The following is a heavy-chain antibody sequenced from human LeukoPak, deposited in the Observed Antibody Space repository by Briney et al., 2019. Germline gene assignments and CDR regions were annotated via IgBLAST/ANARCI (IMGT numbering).Heavy chain of an antibody. Sequence: PSETLSLTCTVSGGSISSDNYYWSWIRQPAGKGLEWIGRIFASGSTNYNPSLKSRVTISVDTSKNQFSLKLSSVTAADTAVYYCARGPGSYSKEAFDMWGQGTMVTASS. V-gene: IGHV4-61*02. CDR2: IFASGST. CDR3: ARGPGSYSKEAFDM. CDR1: GGSISSDNYY. J-gene: IGHJ3*02. D-gene: IGHD3-10*01.